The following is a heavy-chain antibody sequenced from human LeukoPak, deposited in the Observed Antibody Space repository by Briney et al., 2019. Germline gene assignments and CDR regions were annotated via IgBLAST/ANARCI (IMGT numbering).Heavy chain of an antibody. D-gene: IGHD3-22*01. J-gene: IGHJ3*02. CDR1: GFTVSSND. CDR3: ASPSSGQSFDI. V-gene: IGHV3-53*01. Sequence: GGSLRLSCAASGFTVSSNDMNWVRQAPGKGLEGGSVIYSGGATYYADSVKGRFTISRDKSKNTMYLQMNSLRAEDTAVYYCASPSSGQSFDIWGQGTMVTVSS. CDR2: IYSGGAT.